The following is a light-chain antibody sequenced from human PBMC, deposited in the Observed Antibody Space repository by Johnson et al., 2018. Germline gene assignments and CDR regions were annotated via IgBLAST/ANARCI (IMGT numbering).Light chain of an antibody. V-gene: IGLV1-51*02. CDR3: GTWASSLSAGNV. Sequence: QSVLTQPPSVSAAPGQKVTISCSGSSSNIGNNYVSWYQQLPGTAPKLLIYENNKRPSGIPDRFSGSKPGTSAPLGITGLKTGDEADYYCGTWASSLSAGNVFGTGTKVTVL. J-gene: IGLJ1*01. CDR1: SSNIGNNY. CDR2: ENN.